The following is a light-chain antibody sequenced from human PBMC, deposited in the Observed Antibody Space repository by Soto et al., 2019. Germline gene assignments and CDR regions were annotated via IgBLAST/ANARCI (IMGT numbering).Light chain of an antibody. J-gene: IGKJ1*01. Sequence: IVLTQSPGTLSVSPGDRVTLSCRASQSISINLAWYQHKPGQAPRLLIHGASTRATGVPARISGSGSGTEFTLTISSLQSEDFAVYYCQQFRNWPWTVGQGTKVDIK. CDR3: QQFRNWPWT. CDR2: GAS. V-gene: IGKV3D-15*01. CDR1: QSISIN.